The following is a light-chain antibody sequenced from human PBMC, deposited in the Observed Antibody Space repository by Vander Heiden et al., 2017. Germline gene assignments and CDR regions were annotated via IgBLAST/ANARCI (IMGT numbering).Light chain of an antibody. CDR1: TSNIGSNT. CDR3: AAWDDSLNGLV. V-gene: IGLV1-44*01. J-gene: IGLJ2*01. CDR2: SNN. Sequence: HSVLTQSSSPSSTPGQRVTITCSGITSNIGSNTVNWYQQLPGTAPTLLIYSNNQRPSGVPDRFSGSKSGTSASLAISGLQSEDEADYYCAAWDDSLNGLVFGGGTKLTVL.